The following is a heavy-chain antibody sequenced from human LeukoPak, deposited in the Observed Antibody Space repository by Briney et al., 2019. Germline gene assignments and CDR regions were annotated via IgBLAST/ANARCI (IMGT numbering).Heavy chain of an antibody. D-gene: IGHD3-9*01. V-gene: IGHV1-69*13. Sequence: SVKVSCKASGGTFSSYAISWVRQAPGQGLEWMGGIIPIFGTANYAQKFQGRVTITADESTSTAYMELSSLRAEDTAMYYCARDLLGSATGYSSGAWDYWGQGTLVTVSS. J-gene: IGHJ4*02. CDR3: ARDLLGSATGYSSGAWDY. CDR2: IIPIFGTA. CDR1: GGTFSSYA.